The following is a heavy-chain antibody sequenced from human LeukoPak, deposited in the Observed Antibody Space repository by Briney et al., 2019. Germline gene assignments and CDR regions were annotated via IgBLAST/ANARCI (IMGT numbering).Heavy chain of an antibody. CDR2: INHSGST. D-gene: IGHD3-10*01. CDR3: ARKRVITMVGGPQPFFNM. V-gene: IGHV4-34*01. Sequence: SETLSLTCAVYGGSFSGYYWSWIRQPPGKGLEWIGEINHSGSTNYYPSLKSRVTISVDTSKNQFSLKLSSVTAADTAVYYCARKRVITMVGGPQPFFNMGGKEKMVTFSS. J-gene: IGHJ3*02. CDR1: GGSFSGYY.